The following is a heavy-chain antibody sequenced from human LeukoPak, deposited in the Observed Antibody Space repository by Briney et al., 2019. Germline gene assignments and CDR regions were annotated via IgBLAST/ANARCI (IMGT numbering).Heavy chain of an antibody. CDR1: GFTFSSYA. V-gene: IGHV3-23*01. CDR3: AKGGYSYGYFDY. D-gene: IGHD5-18*01. CDR2: ISGSGGST. Sequence: GGSLRLSCAASGFTFSSYAMSWVRQAPGKGLEWVSAISGSGGSTYYADSVKGRFTISRGNSKNTLYLQMNSLRAEDTAVYYCAKGGYSYGYFDYWGQGTLVTVSS. J-gene: IGHJ4*02.